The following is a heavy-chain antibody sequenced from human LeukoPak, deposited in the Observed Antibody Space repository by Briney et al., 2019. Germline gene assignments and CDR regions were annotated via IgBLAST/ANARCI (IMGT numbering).Heavy chain of an antibody. Sequence: PGGSLRLSCAASGFTFSSYGMHWVRQAPGKGLEWVAVISYDGSNKYYADSVKGRFTISRDNSKNTLYLQMNSLRAEDTAVYYCAKAGYDSSGYWYYFDYWGQGTLVTVSS. V-gene: IGHV3-30*18. J-gene: IGHJ4*02. CDR3: AKAGYDSSGYWYYFDY. CDR1: GFTFSSYG. CDR2: ISYDGSNK. D-gene: IGHD3-22*01.